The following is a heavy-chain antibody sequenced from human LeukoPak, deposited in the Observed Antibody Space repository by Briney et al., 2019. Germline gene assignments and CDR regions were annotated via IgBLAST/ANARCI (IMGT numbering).Heavy chain of an antibody. J-gene: IGHJ4*02. CDR2: VHYSGNT. V-gene: IGHV4-59*03. D-gene: IGHD3-10*01. CDR1: GGSISGYY. CDR3: VIGRGWQPDY. Sequence: SETLFLTCTVSGGSISGYYHNWVRQSPGRGLEWIGLVHYSGNTNYNPSLKSRVSISTDTSRNQFSLELTSVTAADTAVYYCVIGRGWQPDYWGQGIPVTVSS.